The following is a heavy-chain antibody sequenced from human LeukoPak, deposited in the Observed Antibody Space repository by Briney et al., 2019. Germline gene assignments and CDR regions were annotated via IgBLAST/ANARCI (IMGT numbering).Heavy chain of an antibody. CDR1: GGSISSSSYY. CDR2: IYYSGST. CDR3: ARSLVARGSWFDP. D-gene: IGHD3-10*01. Sequence: PSETLSLTCTFSGGSISSSSYYWGWIRQPPGKGLEWIGSIYYSGSTYYNPSLKSRVTISLDTSKNQFSLKLSSVTAADTAVYYCARSLVARGSWFDPWGQGTLVTVSS. V-gene: IGHV4-39*01. J-gene: IGHJ5*02.